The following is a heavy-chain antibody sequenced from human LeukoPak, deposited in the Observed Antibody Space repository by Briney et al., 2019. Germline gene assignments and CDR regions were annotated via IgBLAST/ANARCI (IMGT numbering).Heavy chain of an antibody. Sequence: GASVKVSCKASGYTFTGYYMHWVRQAPGQGLEWMGWINPNSGGTNYAQKFRGRVTMTRDTSISTAYMELSRLRSDDTAVYYCARDIIAARPRDYWGQGTLVTVSS. CDR2: INPNSGGT. D-gene: IGHD6-6*01. V-gene: IGHV1-2*02. J-gene: IGHJ4*02. CDR3: ARDIIAARPRDY. CDR1: GYTFTGYY.